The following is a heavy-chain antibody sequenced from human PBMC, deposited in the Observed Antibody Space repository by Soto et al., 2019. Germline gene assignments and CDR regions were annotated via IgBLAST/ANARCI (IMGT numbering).Heavy chain of an antibody. CDR2: ISGYGGTT. J-gene: IGHJ4*02. CDR1: GFTFSSYA. CDR3: AKTRAGKYTYGFTYY. Sequence: EVQLLESGGGLVQPGGSLRLSCAASGFTFSSYAMSWVRQAPGKGLEWVSGISGYGGTTYYADSVKGLFTISRDNSKNTVYLQMNSLRAEDTAIYYCAKTRAGKYTYGFTYYCGQGTLVTVSS. V-gene: IGHV3-23*01. D-gene: IGHD2-8*01.